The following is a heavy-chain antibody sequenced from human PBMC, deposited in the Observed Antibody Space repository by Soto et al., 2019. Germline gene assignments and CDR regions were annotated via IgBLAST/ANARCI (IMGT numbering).Heavy chain of an antibody. J-gene: IGHJ3*02. D-gene: IGHD5-12*01. V-gene: IGHV3-21*01. CDR3: ARDGVSSGVATITPLDSFDI. CDR2: ISSSSSYI. CDR1: GFTFSSYS. Sequence: PGGSLRLSCAASGFTFSSYSMNWVRQAPGKGLEWVSSISSSSSYIYYADSVKGRFTISRDNAKNSLYLQMNSLRAEDTAVYYCARDGVSSGVATITPLDSFDIWGQGTMVTVSS.